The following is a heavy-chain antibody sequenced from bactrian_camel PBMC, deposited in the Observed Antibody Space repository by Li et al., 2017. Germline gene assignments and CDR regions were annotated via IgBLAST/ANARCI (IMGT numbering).Heavy chain of an antibody. D-gene: IGHD5*01. Sequence: HVQLVESGGGSVQAGGSLRLSCTASGFTFDDSDMGWYRQAPGNECEFVSGIRQNGYVYYADSVKGRFTISQDSAKNTVCLQMDSLKPEDTGAYFCAPGWGHGCEGQGTQVTVS. CDR2: IRQNGYV. V-gene: IGHV3S60*01. J-gene: IGHJ4*01. CDR1: GFTFDDSD.